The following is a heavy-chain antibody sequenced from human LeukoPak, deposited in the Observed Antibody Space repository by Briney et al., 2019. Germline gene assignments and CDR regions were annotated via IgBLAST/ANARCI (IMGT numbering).Heavy chain of an antibody. J-gene: IGHJ6*02. V-gene: IGHV3-9*01. CDR2: ISWNSGSI. Sequence: SGGSLRLSCAASGFTFDDYAMHWVRQAPGKGLEWVSGISWNSGSIGYADSVKGRFTISRDNAKNSLYLQMNSLRGEDTALYYCAKGRSFYYYYGMDVWGQGTTVTVSS. CDR3: AKGRSFYYYYGMDV. CDR1: GFTFDDYA. D-gene: IGHD3-10*01.